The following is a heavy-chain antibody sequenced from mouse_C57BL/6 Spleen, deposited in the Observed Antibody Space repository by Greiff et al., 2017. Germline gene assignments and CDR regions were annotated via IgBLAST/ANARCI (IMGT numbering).Heavy chain of an antibody. Sequence: EVQLQQSGAELVRPGASVKLSCTASGFNIKDDYMHWVKQRPEQGLEWIGWIDPENGDTEYASKFQGKATITADTSSNTAYLQLSSLTSEDTAVYYCTHYQGMAMDYWGQGTSVTVAS. D-gene: IGHD1-1*02. V-gene: IGHV14-4*01. J-gene: IGHJ4*01. CDR3: THYQGMAMDY. CDR1: GFNIKDDY. CDR2: IDPENGDT.